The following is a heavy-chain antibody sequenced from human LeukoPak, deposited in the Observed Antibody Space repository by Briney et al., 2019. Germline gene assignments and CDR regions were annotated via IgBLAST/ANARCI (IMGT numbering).Heavy chain of an antibody. D-gene: IGHD3-10*01. Sequence: GGSLRLSCAASGFTFSSYDMHWVRQATGKGLEWVSAIGTAGDTHYPGSVKGRFTISRENAKNSLYLQMSSLRAGDTAVYYCARGYYYGSGSYWGFDYWGQGTLVTASS. V-gene: IGHV3-13*04. CDR2: IGTAGDT. CDR3: ARGYYYGSGSYWGFDY. J-gene: IGHJ4*02. CDR1: GFTFSSYD.